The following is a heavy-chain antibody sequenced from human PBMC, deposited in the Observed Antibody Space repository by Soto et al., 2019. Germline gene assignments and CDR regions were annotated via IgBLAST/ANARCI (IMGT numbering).Heavy chain of an antibody. J-gene: IGHJ3*01. CDR2: VSYDGSDK. D-gene: IGHD3-3*01. Sequence: QLVESGGGVVQPGRSLRLSCVASGFTFSSFGMHWVRQAPGKGLEWVAGVSYDGSDKYYADSVRGRVTISRDNSKNTVYLQMNILRPEATAVYFCAIHPLRFTTHDAFSPWGHVTMVTVCS. CDR1: GFTFSSFG. CDR3: AIHPLRFTTHDAFSP. V-gene: IGHV3-30*03.